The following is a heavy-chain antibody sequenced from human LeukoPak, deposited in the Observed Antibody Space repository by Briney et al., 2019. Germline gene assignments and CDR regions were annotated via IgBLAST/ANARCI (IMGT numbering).Heavy chain of an antibody. CDR1: GFTFDDYA. D-gene: IGHD3-3*01. CDR3: AKAPVGGYYNYYYYGMDV. CDR2: ISWNSGSI. V-gene: IGHV3-9*01. Sequence: GRSLRLSCAASGFTFDDYAMHWVRQAPGKGLEWVSGISWNSGSIGYADSVKGRFTISRDNAKNSLYLQMHSLRAEDTALYYCAKAPVGGYYNYYYYGMDVWGQGTTVTVSS. J-gene: IGHJ6*02.